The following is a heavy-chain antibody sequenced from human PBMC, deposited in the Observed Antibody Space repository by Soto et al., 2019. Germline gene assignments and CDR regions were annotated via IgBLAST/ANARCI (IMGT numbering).Heavy chain of an antibody. CDR1: GYPFTSYV. Sequence: GASLKVSCKSSGYPFTSYVISWVRQAPGQGLEWMGWISAYNGNTNYAQKLQGRVTMTTDTSTSTAYMELRSLRSDDTAVYYCARKVSYYDFWSGNWLDPWGQGTLVTVSS. D-gene: IGHD3-3*01. V-gene: IGHV1-18*01. CDR2: ISAYNGNT. CDR3: ARKVSYYDFWSGNWLDP. J-gene: IGHJ5*02.